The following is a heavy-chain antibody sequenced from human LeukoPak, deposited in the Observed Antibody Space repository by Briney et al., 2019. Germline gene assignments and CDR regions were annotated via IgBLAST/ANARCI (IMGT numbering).Heavy chain of an antibody. V-gene: IGHV3-30*02. CDR3: AKASAYYDSSGYYYDY. Sequence: GGSLRLSCVASGFTFSSYAMHWARQAPGKGLEWVTFIRYDGTTKFYADSVKGRFTISRDNSKNSLYLQMNSLRAEDTALYYCAKASAYYDSSGYYYDYWGQGTLVTVSS. J-gene: IGHJ4*02. CDR1: GFTFSSYA. D-gene: IGHD3-22*01. CDR2: IRYDGTTK.